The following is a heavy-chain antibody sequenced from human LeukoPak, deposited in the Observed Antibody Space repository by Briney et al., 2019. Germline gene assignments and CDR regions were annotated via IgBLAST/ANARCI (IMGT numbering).Heavy chain of an antibody. J-gene: IGHJ6*02. D-gene: IGHD2-15*01. CDR2: ISGSGNRT. CDR3: AKNLYCGGGSCFPSALGMDV. CDR1: GFTFSSYA. V-gene: IGHV3-23*01. Sequence: GGSLRLSCAASGFTFSSYAMSWVRQAPGKGLEWVSSISGSGNRTYYADSVKGRFTISRDNSKNTLFLQMNSLRAEDTAVYYCAKNLYCGGGSCFPSALGMDVWGQGTTVTVSS.